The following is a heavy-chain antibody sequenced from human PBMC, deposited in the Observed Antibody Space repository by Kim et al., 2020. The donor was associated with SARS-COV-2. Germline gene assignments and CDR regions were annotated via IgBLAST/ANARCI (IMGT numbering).Heavy chain of an antibody. Sequence: GGSLRLSCAASGFTFSSYDMHWVRQGTEKGLEWVSSIGTKADTDYPDSVKDRFTISRENAKDSFYLPMNSLRAEDTAVYYCARGPIEEGIRATKGYFDLWGRGTVVTVSS. V-gene: IGHV3-13*04. D-gene: IGHD1-20*01. J-gene: IGHJ2*01. CDR2: IGTKADT. CDR3: ARGPIEEGIRATKGYFDL. CDR1: GFTFSSYD.